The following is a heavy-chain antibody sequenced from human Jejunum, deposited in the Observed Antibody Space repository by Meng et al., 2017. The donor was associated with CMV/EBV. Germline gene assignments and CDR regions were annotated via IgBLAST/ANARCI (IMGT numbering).Heavy chain of an antibody. D-gene: IGHD2-2*01. J-gene: IGHJ6*02. CDR2: ISSDGTHK. CDR3: ASDLSSVVVPGALNYYYYGMDV. CDR1: A. Sequence: AMHWVRQAPGKGMEWVAVISSDGTHKHYAESVQGRFTISRDNSKKTLDLQMNSLRPEDTAVYYCASDLSSVVVPGALNYYYYGMDVWGQGTTVTVSS. V-gene: IGHV3-30-3*01.